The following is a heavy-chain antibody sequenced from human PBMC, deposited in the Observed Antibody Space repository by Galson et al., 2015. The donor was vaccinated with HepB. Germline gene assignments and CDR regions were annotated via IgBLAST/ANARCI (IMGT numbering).Heavy chain of an antibody. CDR3: ARGTGYSSSWYEGGWYYFDY. J-gene: IGHJ4*02. D-gene: IGHD6-13*01. CDR1: GFAFSSYW. V-gene: IGHV3-7*03. CDR2: IKQDGSEK. Sequence: SLRLSCAASGFAFSSYWMSWVRQAPGKGLEWVANIKQDGSEKYYVDSVKGRFTISRDNAKNSLYLRMNSLRAEDTAVYYCARGTGYSSSWYEGGWYYFDYWGQGTLVTVSS.